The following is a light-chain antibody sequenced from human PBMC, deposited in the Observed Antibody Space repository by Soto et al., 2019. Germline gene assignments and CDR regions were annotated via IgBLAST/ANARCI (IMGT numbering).Light chain of an antibody. J-gene: IGLJ2*01. CDR1: NSDVVSSNL. V-gene: IGLV2-23*01. CDR2: EAT. CDR3: CSYAGSSDVV. Sequence: QPASVSGSPGQSITISCTGTNSDVVSSNLVSWYRQHPGKAPKLMIYEATKRPSGVSNRFSGSKSGNTASLTISGLQAEDEADYYCCSYAGSSDVVFGGGTKLTVL.